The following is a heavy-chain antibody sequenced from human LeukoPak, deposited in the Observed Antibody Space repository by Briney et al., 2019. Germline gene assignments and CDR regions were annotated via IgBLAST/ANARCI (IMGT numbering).Heavy chain of an antibody. J-gene: IGHJ3*02. CDR2: INPNSGGT. CDR3: ASDCSSTSCKRDAFDI. CDR1: GYTFTGYY. Sequence: ASVKVSCKASGYTFTGYYMHWVRQAPGQGLEWMGWINPNSGGTNYAQKFQGRVTTTRDTSISTAYMELSRLRSDDTAVYYCASDCSSTSCKRDAFDIWGQGTMVTVSS. V-gene: IGHV1-2*02. D-gene: IGHD2-2*01.